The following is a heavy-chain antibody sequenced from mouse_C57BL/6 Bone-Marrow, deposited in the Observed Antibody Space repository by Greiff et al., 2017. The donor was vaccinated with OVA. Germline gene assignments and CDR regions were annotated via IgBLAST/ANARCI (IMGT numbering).Heavy chain of an antibody. CDR2: IYPGDGDT. J-gene: IGHJ2*01. Sequence: VQLQQSGPELVKPGASVKISCKASGYAFSSSWMNWVKQRPGKGLEWIGRIYPGDGDTNYNGKFKGKATLTADKSSSTAYMQLSSLTSEDSAVYFCARMGGTYWGQGTTLTVSS. CDR3: ARMGGTY. V-gene: IGHV1-82*01. CDR1: GYAFSSSW.